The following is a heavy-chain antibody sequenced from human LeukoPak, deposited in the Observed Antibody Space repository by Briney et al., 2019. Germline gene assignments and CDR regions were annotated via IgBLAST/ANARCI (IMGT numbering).Heavy chain of an antibody. CDR2: IWYDGSNK. V-gene: IGHV3-33*01. CDR1: GFTFSSYG. D-gene: IGHD2-2*02. Sequence: GGSLRLSCAASGFTFSSYGMHWVRQAPGKGLEWVAVIWYDGSNKYYADSVKGRFTISRDNSKNTLYLQMNSLRAEDTALYYCARGKYPYSLDVWGQGTTVSVSS. J-gene: IGHJ6*02. CDR3: ARGKYPYSLDV.